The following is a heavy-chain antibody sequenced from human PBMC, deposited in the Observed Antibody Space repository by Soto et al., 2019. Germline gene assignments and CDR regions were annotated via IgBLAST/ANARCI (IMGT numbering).Heavy chain of an antibody. CDR3: ARGGGLYDYVWGSYPRRGYYFDY. V-gene: IGHV3-21*01. CDR2: ISSSSSYI. J-gene: IGHJ4*02. CDR1: GFTFSSYS. D-gene: IGHD3-16*02. Sequence: GGSLRLSCAASGFTFSSYSMNWVRQAPGKGLEWVSSISSSSSYIYYADSVKGRFTISRDNAKNSLYLQMNSLRAEDTAVYYCARGGGLYDYVWGSYPRRGYYFDYWGQGTLVTVSS.